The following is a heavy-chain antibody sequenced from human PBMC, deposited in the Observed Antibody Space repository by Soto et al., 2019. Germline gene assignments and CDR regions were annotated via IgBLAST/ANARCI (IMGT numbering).Heavy chain of an antibody. D-gene: IGHD1-26*01. CDR3: ARDPQSGSFGGWFDP. V-gene: IGHV1-69*01. Sequence: QVQLVQSGAEVKKPGSSVKVSCKVSGATLAAYAISWGRQALGKGLGGMGGIIPTFGTANYAQKFQGRVTITADESTSTAYMELSSLRSEDTAVYYCARDPQSGSFGGWFDPWGQGTLVTVSS. CDR1: GATLAAYA. CDR2: IIPTFGTA. J-gene: IGHJ5*02.